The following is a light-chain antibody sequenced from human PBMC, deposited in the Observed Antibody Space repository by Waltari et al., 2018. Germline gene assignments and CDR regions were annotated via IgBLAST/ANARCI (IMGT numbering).Light chain of an antibody. Sequence: EIVMTPSPATLSVSPGERANLSCRASQSVSSNLAWYQQKLGQAPRILIYGASTRTTSIPARFSGSRSGTEFTLTISSLQSEDFAVYYCQQYNDWPPKVTFGGGTKVEIK. CDR3: QQYNDWPPKVT. CDR1: QSVSSN. V-gene: IGKV3-15*01. CDR2: GAS. J-gene: IGKJ4*01.